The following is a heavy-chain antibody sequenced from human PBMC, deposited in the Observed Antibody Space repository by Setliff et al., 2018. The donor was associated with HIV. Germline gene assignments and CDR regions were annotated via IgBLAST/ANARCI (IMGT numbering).Heavy chain of an antibody. D-gene: IGHD3-10*01. CDR1: GRSFSGYY. CDR3: ARDGPLEGSYRYYYYYMDV. Sequence: SETLSLTCAVYGRSFSGYYWSWIRQPPGKGLEWIGEITHRGITDYNPSLKSRVTISVDTSKNQFSLKLSSVTAADTAVYYCARDGPLEGSYRYYYYYMDVWGKGTTVTVSS. J-gene: IGHJ6*03. CDR2: ITHRGIT. V-gene: IGHV4-34*01.